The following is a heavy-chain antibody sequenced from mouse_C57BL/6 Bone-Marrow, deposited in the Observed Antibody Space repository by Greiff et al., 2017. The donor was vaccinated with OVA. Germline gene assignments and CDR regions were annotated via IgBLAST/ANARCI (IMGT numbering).Heavy chain of an antibody. V-gene: IGHV1-50*01. Sequence: QVQLQQPGAELVKPGASVKLSCKASGYTFTSYWMQWVKQRPGQGLEWIGEIDPSDSYTKSNQKFKGKATLTVAPSSSTAYMQLSSLTSEDSAVYYCAREGRQAMDYWGQGTSVTVSS. J-gene: IGHJ4*01. CDR2: IDPSDSYT. D-gene: IGHD2-14*01. CDR1: GYTFTSYW. CDR3: AREGRQAMDY.